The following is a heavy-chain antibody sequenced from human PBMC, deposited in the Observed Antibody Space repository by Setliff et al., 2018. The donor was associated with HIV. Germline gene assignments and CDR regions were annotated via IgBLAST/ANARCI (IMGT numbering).Heavy chain of an antibody. D-gene: IGHD3-22*01. V-gene: IGHV3-74*01. J-gene: IGHJ4*02. Sequence: PGGSLRLSCAASGFTFSSYGMHWVRQAPGKGLVWIFGMNTDGSSTRYADSVKGRFTISRDNAKNMLYLQMNSLSADDTAVYYCVRGSGYYYFDNWGQGALVTVSS. CDR2: MNTDGSST. CDR1: GFTFSSYG. CDR3: VRGSGYYYFDN.